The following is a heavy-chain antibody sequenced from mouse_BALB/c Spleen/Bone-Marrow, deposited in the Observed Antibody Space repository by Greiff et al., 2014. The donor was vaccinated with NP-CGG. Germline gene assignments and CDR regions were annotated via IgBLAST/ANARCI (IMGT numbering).Heavy chain of an antibody. J-gene: IGHJ3*01. D-gene: IGHD1-1*01. CDR2: IYPGDGDT. CDR1: GYPFSSSW. V-gene: IGHV1-82*01. Sequence: QVQLKESGPELVKPGASVKISCKASGYPFSSSWMNWVKQRPGQGLEWIGRIYPGDGDTNYNGKFKGKATLTADKSSSTAYMQLSSLTSVDSAVYFCASGSSSFAYWGQGTLVTVSA. CDR3: ASGSSSFAY.